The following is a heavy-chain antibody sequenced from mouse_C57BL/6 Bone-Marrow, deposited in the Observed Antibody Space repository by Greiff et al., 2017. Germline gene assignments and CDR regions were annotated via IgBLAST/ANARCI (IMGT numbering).Heavy chain of an antibody. CDR2: IDPENGDT. Sequence: VQLQQSGAELVRPGASVKLSCTASGFNIKDDYMHWVKQRPEQGLEWIGWIDPENGDTEYASKFQGKATITADTSSNTAYLQLSRLTSEDTSVYYCTTLTTVVAHWYFDVWGTGTTVTVSS. D-gene: IGHD1-1*01. CDR1: GFNIKDDY. J-gene: IGHJ1*03. V-gene: IGHV14-4*01. CDR3: TTLTTVVAHWYFDV.